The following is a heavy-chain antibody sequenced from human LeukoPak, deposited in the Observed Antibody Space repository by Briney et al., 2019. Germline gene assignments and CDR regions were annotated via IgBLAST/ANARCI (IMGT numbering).Heavy chain of an antibody. J-gene: IGHJ6*03. CDR3: ARGWVEMATVGYYHMDV. D-gene: IGHD5-24*01. Sequence: GSSVKVSCKASGGTFSSYAISWVRQAPGQGLEWMGGIIPIFGTANYAQKFQGRVTITTDESTSTAYMELSSLRSEDTAVYYCARGWVEMATVGYYHMDVWGKGTTVTVSS. CDR1: GGTFSSYA. V-gene: IGHV1-69*05. CDR2: IIPIFGTA.